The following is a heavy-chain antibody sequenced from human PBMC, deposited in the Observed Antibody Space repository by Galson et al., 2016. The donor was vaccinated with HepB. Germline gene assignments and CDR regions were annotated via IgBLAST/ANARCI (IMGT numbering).Heavy chain of an antibody. CDR2: ISGGASYT. V-gene: IGHV3-11*03. J-gene: IGHJ4*02. D-gene: IGHD1-1*01. Sequence: SLRLSCAASGFTFSDYYMNWVRQAPGKGLEWLSYISGGASYTKYADSVMGRSTISRDNAKNSLFLDFINLGADYTAMYYCARTTGPYWRPFDYWGRGTLVTVSS. CDR3: ARTTGPYWRPFDY. CDR1: GFTFSDYY.